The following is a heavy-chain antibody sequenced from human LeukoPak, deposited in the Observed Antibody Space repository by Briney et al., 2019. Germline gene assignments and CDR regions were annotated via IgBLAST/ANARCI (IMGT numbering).Heavy chain of an antibody. V-gene: IGHV3-21*01. CDR3: ARDLRGGGDWDYYYYMDV. Sequence: GGSLRLSCAASGFTVSSTYMTWVRQAPGQGLEWVSSISSSSSYIYYADSVKGRFTISRDNAKNSLYLQMNSLRAEDTAVYYCARDLRGGGDWDYYYYMDVWGKGTTVTVSS. CDR2: ISSSSSYI. CDR1: GFTVSSTY. D-gene: IGHD2-21*02. J-gene: IGHJ6*03.